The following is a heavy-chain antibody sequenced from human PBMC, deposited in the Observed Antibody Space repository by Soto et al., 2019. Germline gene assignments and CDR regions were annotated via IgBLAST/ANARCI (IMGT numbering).Heavy chain of an antibody. Sequence: GGSLRLSCAASGFTFSSDAMSSVRLAPGKGLEWVSAISGSGGSTYYADSVKGRFTISRDNSKNTLYLQMNSLRAEDTAVYYCAKDPGIAAAGAYYYYYYMDVWGKGTTVTVSS. CDR3: AKDPGIAAAGAYYYYYYMDV. J-gene: IGHJ6*03. D-gene: IGHD6-13*01. CDR2: ISGSGGST. V-gene: IGHV3-23*01. CDR1: GFTFSSDA.